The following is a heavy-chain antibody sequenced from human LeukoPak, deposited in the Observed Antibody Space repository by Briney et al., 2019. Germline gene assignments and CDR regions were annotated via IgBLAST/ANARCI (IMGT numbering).Heavy chain of an antibody. CDR3: AALPEYYFDY. J-gene: IGHJ4*02. CDR1: GFTFSYW. CDR2: IKQDGSEK. V-gene: IGHV3-7*01. Sequence: PGWSLRLSCAASGFTFSYWMSWVRQAPGKGLEWVANIKQDGSEKYYVDSVKGRFTISRDNAKNSLYLQMNSLRAEDTAVYYCAALPEYYFDYWGQGTLVTVSS.